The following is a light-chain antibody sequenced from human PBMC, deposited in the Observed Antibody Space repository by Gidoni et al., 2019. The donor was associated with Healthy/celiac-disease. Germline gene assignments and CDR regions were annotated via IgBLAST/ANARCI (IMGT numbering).Light chain of an antibody. CDR1: QSVRSSY. J-gene: IGKJ4*01. CDR3: QQYGSSPLT. CDR2: GAC. Sequence: EIVLTQSPGTLSLSPGERATLSCRARQSVRSSYLAWYQQKPGQAPRLLIYGACSRATGIPDRFSGRGSGTVFTLTISRLEPEDFAVYYCQQYGSSPLTFGGGTKVEIK. V-gene: IGKV3-20*01.